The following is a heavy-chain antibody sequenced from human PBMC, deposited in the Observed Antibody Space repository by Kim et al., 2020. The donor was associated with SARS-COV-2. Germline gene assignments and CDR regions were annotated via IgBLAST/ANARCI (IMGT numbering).Heavy chain of an antibody. CDR1: GGSISSYY. CDR2: IYYSGIT. CDR3: ATKGFGDYAPDAFDI. V-gene: IGHV4-59*08. D-gene: IGHD4-17*01. Sequence: SETLSLTCTVSGGSISSYYWSWIRQPPGKGLEWIGYIYYSGITNYNPSLKSRVTISVDTSKNQFSLKLSSVTAADTAVYYCATKGFGDYAPDAFDIWGQETMVTVSS. J-gene: IGHJ3*02.